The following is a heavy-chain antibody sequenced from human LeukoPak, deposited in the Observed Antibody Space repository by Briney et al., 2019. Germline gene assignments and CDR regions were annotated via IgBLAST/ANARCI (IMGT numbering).Heavy chain of an antibody. CDR1: GGSISSSSYY. D-gene: IGHD5-18*01. V-gene: IGHV4-39*07. Sequence: SETLSLTCTVSGGSISSSSYYWGWIRQPPGKGLEWIGSIYYSGSTYYNPSLKSRVTISVDTSKNQFSLKLSSVTAADTAVYYCARDLSGYSYGPFDYWGQGTLVTVSS. J-gene: IGHJ4*02. CDR3: ARDLSGYSYGPFDY. CDR2: IYYSGST.